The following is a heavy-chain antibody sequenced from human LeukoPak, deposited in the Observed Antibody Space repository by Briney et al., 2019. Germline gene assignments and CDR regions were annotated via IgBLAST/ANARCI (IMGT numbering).Heavy chain of an antibody. CDR2: IYYSGST. CDR1: GGSISSSSYY. D-gene: IGHD2-2*01. Sequence: SETLSLTCTVSGGSISSSSYYWSWIRQPPGKGLEWIGYIYYSGSTNYNPSLKSRVTISVDTSKNQFSLKLSSVTAADTAVYYCARGCSSTSCQGWFDPWGQGTLVTVSS. V-gene: IGHV4-61*01. J-gene: IGHJ5*02. CDR3: ARGCSSTSCQGWFDP.